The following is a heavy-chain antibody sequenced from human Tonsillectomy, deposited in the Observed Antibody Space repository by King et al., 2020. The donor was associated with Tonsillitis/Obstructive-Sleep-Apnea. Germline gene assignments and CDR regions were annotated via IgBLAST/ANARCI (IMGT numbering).Heavy chain of an antibody. CDR2: IYWDDYK. D-gene: IGHD2-2*02. V-gene: IGHV2-5*02. CDR1: GFSLSTSGVG. Sequence: TLKESGPTLVKPTQTLTLTCTFSGFSLSTSGVGVGWIRQPPGNALEWLTLIYWDDYKRDSPSLKSRLTITKGTSKNQVVLTMTNMDPVDTATYYCAHSLHYTLGLWGQGTLVTVSS. J-gene: IGHJ4*02. CDR3: AHSLHYTLGL.